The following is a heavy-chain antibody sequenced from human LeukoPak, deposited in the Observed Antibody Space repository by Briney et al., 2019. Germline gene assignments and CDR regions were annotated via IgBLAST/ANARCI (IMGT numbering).Heavy chain of an antibody. V-gene: IGHV5-51*01. D-gene: IGHD6-19*01. CDR1: GSSFASYW. J-gene: IGHJ4*02. Sequence: GASLKISYKGSGSSFASYWIGWVRPMPGKGLEWMGIIYPGDSDTRYSPSFQGQVTISADKSISTAYLQWSSLKASDTAIYYCARVLGVAVAFDYWGQGSLVTVSS. CDR3: ARVLGVAVAFDY. CDR2: IYPGDSDT.